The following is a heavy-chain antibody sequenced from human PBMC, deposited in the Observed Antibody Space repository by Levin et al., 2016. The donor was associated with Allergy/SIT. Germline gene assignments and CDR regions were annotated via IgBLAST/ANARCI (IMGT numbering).Heavy chain of an antibody. J-gene: IGHJ4*02. Sequence: WVRQAPGQGLEWMGWINPNSGGTNYAQKFQGRVTMTRDTSISTAYMELSRLRSDDTAVYYCARGGMATTTFDYWGQGTLVTVSS. CDR2: INPNSGGT. D-gene: IGHD5-24*01. CDR3: ARGGMATTTFDY. V-gene: IGHV1-2*02.